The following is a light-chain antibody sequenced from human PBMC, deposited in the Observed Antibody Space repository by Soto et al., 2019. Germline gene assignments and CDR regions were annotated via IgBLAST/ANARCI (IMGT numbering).Light chain of an antibody. V-gene: IGLV2-14*01. CDR1: SSDVGGYDF. J-gene: IGLJ1*01. CDR2: DVN. Sequence: QSVLTQPASVSGSPGQSITIPCTGTSSDVGGYDFVSWYQHHPGKAPKLIIYDVNNRPSGLSNRFSGSKSGNTASLTISGLQTEDEADYYCCSYTSSHTRVFGTGTKVTVL. CDR3: CSYTSSHTRV.